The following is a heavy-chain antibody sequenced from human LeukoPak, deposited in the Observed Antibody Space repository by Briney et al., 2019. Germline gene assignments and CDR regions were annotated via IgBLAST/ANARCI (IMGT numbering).Heavy chain of an antibody. Sequence: GGSLRLSCAASGFIFSDYGIHWVRQAPGKGLEWVAFIRFDGSSKYYTDSVKGRFTISRDNSGNTVYLQMNSLRVEDTAVYYCAKEGTASKPSDLDYWGQGTLVTVSS. CDR1: GFIFSDYG. CDR3: AKEGTASKPSDLDY. CDR2: IRFDGSSK. D-gene: IGHD1/OR15-1a*01. J-gene: IGHJ4*02. V-gene: IGHV3-30*02.